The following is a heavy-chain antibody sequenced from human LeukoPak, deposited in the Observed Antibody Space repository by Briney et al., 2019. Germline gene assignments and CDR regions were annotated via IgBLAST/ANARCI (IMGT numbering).Heavy chain of an antibody. J-gene: IGHJ3*02. D-gene: IGHD4-17*01. CDR3: ARGVGSYGDYGVRYDAFDI. CDR1: GGSFSGYY. CDR2: INHSGST. V-gene: IGHV4-34*01. Sequence: SETLSLTCAVYGGSFSGYYWSWIRQPRGKGLEWIGEINHSGSTNYNPSLKSRVTISVDTSKNQFSLKLSSVTAADTAVYYCARGVGSYGDYGVRYDAFDIWGQGTMVTVSS.